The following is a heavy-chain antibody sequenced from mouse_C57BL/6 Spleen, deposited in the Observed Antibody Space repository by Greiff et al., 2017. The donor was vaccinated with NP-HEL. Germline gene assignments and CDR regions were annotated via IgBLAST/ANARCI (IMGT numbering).Heavy chain of an antibody. CDR1: GFSLTSYG. CDR3: ARTGYYYAMDY. CDR2: IWSGGST. J-gene: IGHJ4*01. Sequence: VQGVESGPGLVQPSQSLSITCKVSGFSLTSYGVHWVRQSPGKGLEWLGVIWSGGSTDYNAAFIFRLSISKDNSKSQVFFKMNSLQADDTAIYYCARTGYYYAMDYWGQGTSVTVSS. V-gene: IGHV2-2*01.